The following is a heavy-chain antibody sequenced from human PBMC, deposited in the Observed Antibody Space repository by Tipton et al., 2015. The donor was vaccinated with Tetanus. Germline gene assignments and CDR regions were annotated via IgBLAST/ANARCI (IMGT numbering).Heavy chain of an antibody. CDR2: IYYSGST. CDR3: ARDRARGARXXDSFAS. CDR1: GGSISSGGYY. V-gene: IGHV4-31*03. Sequence: GLVKPSQTLSLTCTVAGGSISSGGYYWSWIRQHPGKGLEWIGDIYYSGSTYYNPSLKSRVTISVDTSKNRFSLKLNSVTAADPAXYYFARDRARGARXXDSFASWGQGTLVTVSS. J-gene: IGHJ4*02. D-gene: IGHD1-26*01.